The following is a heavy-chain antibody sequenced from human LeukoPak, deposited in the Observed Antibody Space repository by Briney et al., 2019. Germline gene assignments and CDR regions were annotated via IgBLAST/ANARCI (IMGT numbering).Heavy chain of an antibody. Sequence: PSETLSLTCTVSGGSISSGGYYWSWIRQHPGKGVEWIGYIYYSGSTYYNPSLKSRVTISVDTSKNQFSLKLSSVTAADTAVYYCARAHCGGDCYSPDAFDIWGQGTMVTVSS. CDR2: IYYSGST. CDR3: ARAHCGGDCYSPDAFDI. CDR1: GGSISSGGYY. V-gene: IGHV4-31*03. D-gene: IGHD2-21*02. J-gene: IGHJ3*02.